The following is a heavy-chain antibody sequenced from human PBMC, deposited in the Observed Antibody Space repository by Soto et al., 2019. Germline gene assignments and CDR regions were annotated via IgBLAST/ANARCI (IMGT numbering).Heavy chain of an antibody. V-gene: IGHV1-69*13. D-gene: IGHD2-15*01. J-gene: IGHJ5*02. CDR2: IIPLYGTT. Sequence: VASVKVSCKAAGDTFSNYAISWVRRAPGHGLEWMGGIIPLYGTTNYAQKFQDRVTITADESTSTAYMELSSLTSDDTAVYYCARDLGGCSAGSCRYNWLDRWGQGTRVTVSS. CDR3: ARDLGGCSAGSCRYNWLDR. CDR1: GDTFSNYA.